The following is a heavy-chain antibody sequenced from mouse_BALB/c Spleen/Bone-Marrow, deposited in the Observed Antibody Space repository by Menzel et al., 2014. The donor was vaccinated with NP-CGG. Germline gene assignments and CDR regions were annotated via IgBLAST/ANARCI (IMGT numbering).Heavy chain of an antibody. CDR2: LRSKSNNYAT. D-gene: IGHD6-1*01. Sequence: EVQGVESGGGLVQPKGSLKLSCAASGFTFNTYAMNWVRQAPGKGLEWVARLRSKSNNYATYYANSVKDRFTISRDDSQSMLYLQMNNLKAEDTAMYYCVTSTYFDVWGAGTTVTVSS. CDR1: GFTFNTYA. CDR3: VTSTYFDV. J-gene: IGHJ1*01. V-gene: IGHV10-1*02.